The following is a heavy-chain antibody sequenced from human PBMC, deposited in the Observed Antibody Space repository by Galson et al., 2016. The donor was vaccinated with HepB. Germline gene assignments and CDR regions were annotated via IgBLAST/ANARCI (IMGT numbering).Heavy chain of an antibody. Sequence: SVKVSCKASGYILSSYGLGWVRQAPGQGLEWMGWISPYNGYTNYAQKLQGRVTLTTDTSTSTVYMELRNLRSDDTAVYYCARDSPSLDDFRSGYSLDFWGQGTLVTVSS. D-gene: IGHD3-3*01. V-gene: IGHV1-18*01. CDR3: ARDSPSLDDFRSGYSLDF. CDR2: ISPYNGYT. CDR1: GYILSSYG. J-gene: IGHJ4*02.